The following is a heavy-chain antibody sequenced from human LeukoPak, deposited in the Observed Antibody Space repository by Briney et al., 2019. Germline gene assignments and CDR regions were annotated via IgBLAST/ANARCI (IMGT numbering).Heavy chain of an antibody. CDR2: ISGGGST. J-gene: IGHJ4*02. CDR3: TKASAARCIGDFCYPFVH. Sequence: GGSLRLSCTASGFSFSTYAMNWVRQAPGKGLEWVSTISGGGSTFYADSVKGRFTISRDNSKNILYLQMNSLRVEDTAVYYCTKASAARCIGDFCYPFVHWGQGTLVTVSS. D-gene: IGHD2-15*01. V-gene: IGHV3-23*01. CDR1: GFSFSTYA.